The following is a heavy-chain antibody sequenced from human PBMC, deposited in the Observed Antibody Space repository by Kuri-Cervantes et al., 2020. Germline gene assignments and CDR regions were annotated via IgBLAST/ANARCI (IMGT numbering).Heavy chain of an antibody. D-gene: IGHD6-13*01. CDR3: ARVRSREYYYGMDV. CDR1: GFTFSSYS. V-gene: IGHV3-21*01. J-gene: IGHJ6*02. Sequence: GGSLRLSCAASGFTFSSYSMNWVRQAPGKGLEWVSSISSSSSYLYYADSVKGRFTISRDNAKNSLYLQMNSLRAEDTAVYYCARVRSREYYYGMDVWGQGTTVTVSS. CDR2: ISSSSSYL.